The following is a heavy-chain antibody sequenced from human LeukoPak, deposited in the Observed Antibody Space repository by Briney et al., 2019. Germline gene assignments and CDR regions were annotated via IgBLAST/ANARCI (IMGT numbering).Heavy chain of an antibody. CDR1: GFTFSSYN. CDR2: IGSSSSYI. CDR3: ARDLVQQYYGSSGYPPGDY. J-gene: IGHJ4*02. Sequence: GGSLRLSCAASGFTFSSYNMNWVRQAPGKGLEWVSSIGSSSSYIYYADSVKGRFTISRDNAKNSLYLQMNSLRAEDTAVYYCARDLVQQYYGSSGYPPGDYWGQGTLVTVSS. V-gene: IGHV3-21*01. D-gene: IGHD3-22*01.